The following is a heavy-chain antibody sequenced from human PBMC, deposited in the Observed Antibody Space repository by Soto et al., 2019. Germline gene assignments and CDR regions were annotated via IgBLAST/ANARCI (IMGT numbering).Heavy chain of an antibody. Sequence: ASVKVSFKAPGYTFTSYGISLVRQAPGQALEWMGWISAYNGNTNYAQKLQGRVTMTTDTSTSTAYMELRSLRSDDTAVYYCARVLLWFGESGRFDPWGQGTLVTVSS. J-gene: IGHJ5*02. CDR2: ISAYNGNT. CDR3: ARVLLWFGESGRFDP. CDR1: GYTFTSYG. D-gene: IGHD3-10*01. V-gene: IGHV1-18*04.